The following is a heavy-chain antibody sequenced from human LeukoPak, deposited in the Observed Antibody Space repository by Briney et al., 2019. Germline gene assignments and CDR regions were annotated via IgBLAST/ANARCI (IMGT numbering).Heavy chain of an antibody. CDR1: GYSFRNYW. D-gene: IGHD5-12*01. J-gene: IGHJ6*02. V-gene: IGHV5-51*01. Sequence: GDSLKIPFTGSGYSFRNYWTGWVPQIPGKGLECMGIIYPGDSDTRYSPSFQRQVTFSADKSISTAYLQWSSLKASDPAIYYCTRHVATNAYYGMDVWGQGTTVIVSS. CDR3: TRHVATNAYYGMDV. CDR2: IYPGDSDT.